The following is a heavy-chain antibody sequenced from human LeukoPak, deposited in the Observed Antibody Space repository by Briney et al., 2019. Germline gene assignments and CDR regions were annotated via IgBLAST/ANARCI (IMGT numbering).Heavy chain of an antibody. D-gene: IGHD3-10*01. Sequence: PGGSLRLSCSASGFTFSAYAMYWVRQAPGKGLEYVSGISNNGGSSFYADSVKGRFTISRDNSKNTLYLQMNSLRAEDTAVYYCAKASEYYGSGSYPIGGFYWGQGTLVTVSS. V-gene: IGHV3-64*04. CDR3: AKASEYYGSGSYPIGGFY. CDR2: ISNNGGSS. J-gene: IGHJ4*02. CDR1: GFTFSAYA.